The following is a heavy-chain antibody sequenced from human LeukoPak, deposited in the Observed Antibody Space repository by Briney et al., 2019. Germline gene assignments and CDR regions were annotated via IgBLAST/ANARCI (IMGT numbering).Heavy chain of an antibody. Sequence: SETLSLTCAVSGYSISSGYYWGWIRQPPGKGLEWIGSIYHSGSTYYNPSLKSRVTISVDTSKNQFSLKLSSVTAADTAVYYCARDPIYDYVWGSSFDYWGQGTLVTVSS. J-gene: IGHJ4*02. CDR1: GYSISSGYY. CDR2: IYHSGST. V-gene: IGHV4-38-2*02. CDR3: ARDPIYDYVWGSSFDY. D-gene: IGHD3-16*01.